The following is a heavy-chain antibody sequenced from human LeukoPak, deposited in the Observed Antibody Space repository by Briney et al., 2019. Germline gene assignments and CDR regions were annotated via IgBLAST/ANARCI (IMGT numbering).Heavy chain of an antibody. J-gene: IGHJ4*02. V-gene: IGHV3-11*05. CDR3: ARGHDTSGPWRD. CDR1: GFTFSDYY. CDR2: ISSSGSFT. D-gene: IGHD3-22*01. Sequence: GGSLRLSCSASGFTFSDYYMSWIRQAPGKGLEWVSYISSSGSFTNYADSVKGRFTISRDNAKKSLYLLMNSLRAEDTALYYCARGHDTSGPWRDWGQGNLVTVSS.